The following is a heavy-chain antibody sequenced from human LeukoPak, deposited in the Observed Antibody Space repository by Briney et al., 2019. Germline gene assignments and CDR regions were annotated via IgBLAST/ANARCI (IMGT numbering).Heavy chain of an antibody. D-gene: IGHD6-6*01. J-gene: IGHJ4*02. CDR2: IIPIFGTA. Sequence: SVTVSCTASGYTFTSYGISWVRQAPGQGLEWMGGIIPIFGTANYAQKFQGRVTITADESTSTAYMELSSLRSEDTAVYYCARAGYSSSLAHFDYWGQGTLVTVSS. CDR1: GYTFTSYG. CDR3: ARAGYSSSLAHFDY. V-gene: IGHV1-69*13.